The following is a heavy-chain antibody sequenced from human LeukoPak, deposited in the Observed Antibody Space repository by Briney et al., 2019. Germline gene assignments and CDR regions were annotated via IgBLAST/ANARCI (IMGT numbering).Heavy chain of an antibody. CDR2: ISAYNGNT. CDR3: ARADGDYVGVGADRDFEN. J-gene: IGHJ4*02. D-gene: IGHD4-17*01. CDR1: GYTFTSYG. V-gene: IGHV1-18*01. Sequence: ASVKVSCKASGYTFTSYGISWVRQAPGQGLEWMGWISAYNGNTNYAQKFQGRVTMTTDTSTSTAYMELRSLRSGDTAVYYCARADGDYVGVGADRDFENWGQGTLVTVSS.